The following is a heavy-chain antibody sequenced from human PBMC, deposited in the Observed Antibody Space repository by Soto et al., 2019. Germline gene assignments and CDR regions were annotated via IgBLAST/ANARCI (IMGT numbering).Heavy chain of an antibody. J-gene: IGHJ4*02. V-gene: IGHV3-30-3*01. CDR1: GFTFSSYS. CDR2: MSFDGNSK. D-gene: IGHD2-21*01. Sequence: QVQLVESGGGVVQPGRSLRLSCAASGFTFSSYSMHWVRQAPGKGLEWVAAMSFDGNSKYFADSVKGRFTISRDNSKNTLSLQMNSLGADDSAVYYCARGRSVIDHDDFEYWGQGNPGHRLL. CDR3: ARGRSVIDHDDFEY.